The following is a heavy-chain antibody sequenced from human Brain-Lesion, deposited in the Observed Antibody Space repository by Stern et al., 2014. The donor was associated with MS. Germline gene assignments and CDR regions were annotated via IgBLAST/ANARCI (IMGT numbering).Heavy chain of an antibody. J-gene: IGHJ6*02. CDR3: ARDQRGITIFGVVTDYYYLGMDV. CDR2: INPNTGGP. D-gene: IGHD3-3*01. Sequence: QVQLVQSGAEVKKPGASVKVSCKTSGYIFTGYYIHWVRQAPGHGLEWMAWINPNTGGPKYAQKFQGRVTMSRDTSISTAYVELSSLTSDDTAVYYCARDQRGITIFGVVTDYYYLGMDVWGQGTTVTVSS. V-gene: IGHV1-2*02. CDR1: GYIFTGYY.